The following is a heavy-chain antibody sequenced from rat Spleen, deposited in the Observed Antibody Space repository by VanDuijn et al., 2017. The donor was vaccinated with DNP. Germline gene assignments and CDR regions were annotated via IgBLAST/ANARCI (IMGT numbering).Heavy chain of an antibody. Sequence: QVQLKESGPDLVQPSQTLSLTCTVSGFSLTEYSVHWVRQPPGKGLEWMGRMQSGGGTDYNSALKSRLTISRDTSKSQVFLKMNSLQTEDTAIYYCTSYYSGDFHYWGQGVMVTVSS. CDR1: GFSLTEYS. D-gene: IGHD1-1*01. V-gene: IGHV2-19*01. J-gene: IGHJ2*01. CDR2: MQSGGGT. CDR3: TSYYSGDFHY.